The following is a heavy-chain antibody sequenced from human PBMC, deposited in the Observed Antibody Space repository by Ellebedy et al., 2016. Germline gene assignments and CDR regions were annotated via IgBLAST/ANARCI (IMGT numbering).Heavy chain of an antibody. V-gene: IGHV4-59*01. J-gene: IGHJ3*01. CDR3: TRSDTYGSGTYTPYDCFDV. D-gene: IGHD3-10*01. Sequence: SETLSLTXTVSGDSISSYYWSWIRQPPGKGLEWIGFIYHSGSSGSTNYNPSLKSRVTISLDTSKNQFSLSLRSVTAADTALYYCTRSDTYGSGTYTPYDCFDVWGQGTVVTVSP. CDR2: IYHSGSSGST. CDR1: GDSISSYY.